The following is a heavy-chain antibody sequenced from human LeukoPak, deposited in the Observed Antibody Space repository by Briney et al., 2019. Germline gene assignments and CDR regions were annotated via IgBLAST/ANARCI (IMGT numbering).Heavy chain of an antibody. J-gene: IGHJ4*02. Sequence: SETLSLTCTVSGGSISSSSYYWGWIRQPPVKGLEWIGSIYYSGSTYYNPSLKSRVTISVDTSKNQFSLKLSSVTAADTAVYYCARDVFGVVSIADYWGQGTLVTVSS. CDR1: GGSISSSSYY. D-gene: IGHD3-3*01. CDR3: ARDVFGVVSIADY. CDR2: IYYSGST. V-gene: IGHV4-39*07.